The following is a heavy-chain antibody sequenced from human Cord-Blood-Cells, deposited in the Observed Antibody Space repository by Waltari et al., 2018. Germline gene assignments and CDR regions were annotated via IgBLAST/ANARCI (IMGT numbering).Heavy chain of an antibody. CDR3: ARHQLGINNWYFDL. CDR1: GGSISSYY. J-gene: IGHJ2*01. V-gene: IGHV4-59*08. CDR2: IYYSGST. D-gene: IGHD7-27*01. Sequence: QVQLQESGPGLVKPSETLSPTCTVSGGSISSYYWSWIRQPPGKGLEWIGYIYYSGSTNYNPSLKSRVTISVDTSKNQFSLKLSSVTAADTAVYYCARHQLGINNWYFDLWGRGTLVTVSS.